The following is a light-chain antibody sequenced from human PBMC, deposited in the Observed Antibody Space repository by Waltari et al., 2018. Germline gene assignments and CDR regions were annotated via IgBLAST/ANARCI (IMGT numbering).Light chain of an antibody. Sequence: QSALTQPPSASGSPGQSVAISCTGTSSDVGGYNYVSWYQQHPGKAPKLIIYEVSKRPSGVPDRFSCSKSGNTASLTVSVLQADDEADYYCSSYAGSNLWVLGGGTKLTVL. CDR1: SSDVGGYNY. J-gene: IGLJ3*02. CDR3: SSYAGSNLWV. CDR2: EVS. V-gene: IGLV2-8*01.